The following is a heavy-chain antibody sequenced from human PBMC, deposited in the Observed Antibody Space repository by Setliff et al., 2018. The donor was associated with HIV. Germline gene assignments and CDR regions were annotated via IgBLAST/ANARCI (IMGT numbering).Heavy chain of an antibody. CDR1: GHTFTGYY. Sequence: ASVKVSCKASGHTFTGYYMHWVRQAPGQGLEWMGWISTYNGQRNYAQKVQGRVTFTTDTSTSTAYMELRSLRSDDTAVYYCAREGVREPPSNTLYYGMDVWGQGTTVTVSS. CDR3: AREGVREPPSNTLYYGMDV. J-gene: IGHJ6*02. D-gene: IGHD3-10*01. V-gene: IGHV1-18*04. CDR2: ISTYNGQR.